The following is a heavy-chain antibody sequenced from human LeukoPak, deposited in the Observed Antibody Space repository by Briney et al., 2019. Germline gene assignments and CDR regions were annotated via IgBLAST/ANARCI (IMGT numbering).Heavy chain of an antibody. D-gene: IGHD4-17*01. CDR2: IIPIFGTA. V-gene: IGHV1-69*13. Sequence: GASVKVSCKASGGTFRTYAIRWVRQAPGQGLEWMGGIIPIFGTANYAQKFQGRVTITADESTSTAYMELSSLRSEDTAVYYCARPSDDYGDYEPYYGMDVWGQGTTVTVSS. J-gene: IGHJ6*02. CDR1: GGTFRTYA. CDR3: ARPSDDYGDYEPYYGMDV.